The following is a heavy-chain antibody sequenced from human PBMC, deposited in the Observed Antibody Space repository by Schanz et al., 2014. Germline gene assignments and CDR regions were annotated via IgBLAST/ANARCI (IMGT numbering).Heavy chain of an antibody. CDR2: ISGSGTYT. D-gene: IGHD2-15*01. CDR1: GFGFSSYS. J-gene: IGHJ5*01. Sequence: EVQLVESGGGLIQPGGSLRLSCAASGFGFSSYSMNWVRQAPGKGLEWVSYISGSGTYTNYADSVKGRFTISRDNSKNTLYLQMNSLRAEDTAVYYCAKTPREYCNYDSCPNWFDSWGQGTLVTASS. CDR3: AKTPREYCNYDSCPNWFDS. V-gene: IGHV3-48*01.